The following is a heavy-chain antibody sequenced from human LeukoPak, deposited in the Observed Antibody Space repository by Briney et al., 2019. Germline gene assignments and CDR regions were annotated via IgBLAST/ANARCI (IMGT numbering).Heavy chain of an antibody. Sequence: ASVKVSFKASGYTFTGYYMHWVRQAPGQGLEWMGWINPNSGGTNYAQKFQGRVTMTRDTSISTAYMELSRLRSDDTAVYYCARVSSSWPYLWYGMDVWGQGTTVTVSS. J-gene: IGHJ6*02. V-gene: IGHV1-2*02. D-gene: IGHD6-13*01. CDR2: INPNSGGT. CDR1: GYTFTGYY. CDR3: ARVSSSWPYLWYGMDV.